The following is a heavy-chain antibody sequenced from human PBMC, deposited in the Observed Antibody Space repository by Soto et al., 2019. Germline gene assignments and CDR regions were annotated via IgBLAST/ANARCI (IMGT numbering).Heavy chain of an antibody. J-gene: IGHJ6*02. V-gene: IGHV3-30-3*01. CDR3: ARSIYYCSSTSCYTDYYYYGMDV. Sequence: GGSLRLSCAASGFTFSSYAMHWVRQAPGKGLEWVAVISYDGSNKYYADSVKGRFTISRDNSKNTLYLQMNSLRAEDTAVYYCARSIYYCSSTSCYTDYYYYGMDVWGQGTTVTVSS. D-gene: IGHD2-2*02. CDR2: ISYDGSNK. CDR1: GFTFSSYA.